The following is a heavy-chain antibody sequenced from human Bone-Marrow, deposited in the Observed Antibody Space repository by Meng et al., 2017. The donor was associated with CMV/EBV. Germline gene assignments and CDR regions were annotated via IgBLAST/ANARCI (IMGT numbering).Heavy chain of an antibody. Sequence: SETLSLTCAVYGGSFSGYYWTWIRQPPGKGLEWIGEINHSGSSNYNSSLESGVTIPVDTSKNQFSLKVSSVTDADTAVYYCARGRLTFDDWGQRTLVTVSS. CDR2: INHSGSS. CDR3: ARGRLTFDD. D-gene: IGHD3-9*01. CDR1: GGSFSGYY. V-gene: IGHV4-34*01. J-gene: IGHJ4*02.